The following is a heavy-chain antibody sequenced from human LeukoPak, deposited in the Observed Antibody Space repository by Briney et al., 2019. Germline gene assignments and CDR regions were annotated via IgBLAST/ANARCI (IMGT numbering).Heavy chain of an antibody. Sequence: ASVKVSCKASGGTFSSYAISWVRQAPGQGLEWMGGVIPIFGTANYAQKFQGRVTITTDESTSTAYMELSSLRSEDTAVYYCARGRYYGSGEQNWFDPWGQGTLVTVSS. D-gene: IGHD3-10*01. CDR1: GGTFSSYA. CDR2: VIPIFGTA. J-gene: IGHJ5*02. CDR3: ARGRYYGSGEQNWFDP. V-gene: IGHV1-69*05.